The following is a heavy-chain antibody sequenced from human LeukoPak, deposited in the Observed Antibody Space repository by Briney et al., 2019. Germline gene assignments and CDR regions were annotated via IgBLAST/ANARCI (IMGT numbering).Heavy chain of an antibody. Sequence: GGSLRLSCAASGFTFSNYWMSWVRQAPGKGLEWVANIKQDGSEKYYVDSVKGRFTISRDNAKNSLYLQMNSLRAEDTAVYYCAREGSYYGSGSYSFYYNYYMDVWGKGTTVTISS. CDR1: GFTFSNYW. CDR3: AREGSYYGSGSYSFYYNYYMDV. V-gene: IGHV3-7*03. J-gene: IGHJ6*03. D-gene: IGHD3-10*01. CDR2: IKQDGSEK.